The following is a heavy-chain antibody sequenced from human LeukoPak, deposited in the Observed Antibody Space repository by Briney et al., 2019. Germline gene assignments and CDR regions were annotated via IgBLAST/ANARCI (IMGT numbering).Heavy chain of an antibody. J-gene: IGHJ4*02. D-gene: IGHD6-6*01. CDR2: INQDETQQ. CDR1: GFTFTRYW. CDR3: SNGIYSSSY. V-gene: IGHV3-7*01. Sequence: QAGGSLRLSCATSGFTFTRYWMAWIRQSPGKGLEWVSNINQDETQQYYLDSVEGRFTVSRDNAKASVYLQMNNLRVDDTAVYYCSNGIYSSSYWGQGTLVTVSS.